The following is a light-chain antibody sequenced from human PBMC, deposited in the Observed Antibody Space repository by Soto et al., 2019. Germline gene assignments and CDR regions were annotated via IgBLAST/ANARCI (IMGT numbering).Light chain of an antibody. J-gene: IGLJ1*01. V-gene: IGLV2-8*01. CDR3: SSYAGNSNYV. CDR2: EVT. Sequence: QSALTQPPSASGSPGQSVTISCTGTSSDVGLYDYVSWYQQHPGKVPKLLIYEVTQRPSGVPDRFSGSKSGNTASLAVSGLQAEDEADYYCSSYAGNSNYVFGTGTKVTVL. CDR1: SSDVGLYDY.